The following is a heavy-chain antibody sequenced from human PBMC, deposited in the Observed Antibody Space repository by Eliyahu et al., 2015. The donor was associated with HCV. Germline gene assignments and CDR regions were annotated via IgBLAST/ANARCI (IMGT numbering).Heavy chain of an antibody. V-gene: IGHV4-59*02. D-gene: IGHD2-2*01. Sequence: QVQLQESGPGLVKPSETLSLTCSVSGGSVSGYYWSWIRQPPGMGLEWMGYFSHSGITNYNPSLKSRVTISVHTSKNHVSLKLTSVTAADTAVYYCARSPSPAYCSGTSCVEFFDYWGQGTPVIVSS. CDR1: GGSVSGYY. CDR2: FSHSGIT. CDR3: ARSPSPAYCSGTSCVEFFDY. J-gene: IGHJ4*02.